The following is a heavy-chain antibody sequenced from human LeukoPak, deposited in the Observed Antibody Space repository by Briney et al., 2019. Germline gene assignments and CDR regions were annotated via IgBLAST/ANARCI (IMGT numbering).Heavy chain of an antibody. J-gene: IGHJ4*02. CDR3: GRVSDYCTGGSCYSDY. CDR2: ISNSGLYI. V-gene: IGHV3-21*01. Sequence: GGSLRLSCAASGFAFSSYTINWVRQAPGKGLEWVSSISNSGLYIYYADSLKGRFTISRDNAKNSVSLQINSLRADDTAVYYCGRVSDYCTGGSCYSDYWGQGTLVTVSS. D-gene: IGHD2-15*01. CDR1: GFAFSSYT.